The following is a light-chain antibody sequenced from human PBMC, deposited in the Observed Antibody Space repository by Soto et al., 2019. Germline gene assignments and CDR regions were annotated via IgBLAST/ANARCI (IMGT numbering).Light chain of an antibody. J-gene: IGKJ1*01. CDR3: QQNYNTPLT. Sequence: DIQMTQSPSSLSATVGDRVTITCRASQSNSSYLNWYQQKPGKAPKLLMYVASSLQGGVPSRFSGSGSGTDFTLTISNLQPEDFATYYCQQNYNTPLTFGHGTKVEIK. CDR1: QSNSSY. CDR2: VAS. V-gene: IGKV1-39*01.